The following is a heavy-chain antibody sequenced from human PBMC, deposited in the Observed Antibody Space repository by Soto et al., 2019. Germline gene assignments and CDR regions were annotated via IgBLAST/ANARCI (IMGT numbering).Heavy chain of an antibody. V-gene: IGHV3-43*01. D-gene: IGHD3-10*01. CDR2: ISWDGGST. Sequence: GGSLRLSCAASGFTFDDYTMHWVRQAPGKGLEWVSLISWDGGSTYYADSVKGRFTISRDNSKNSLYLQMNSLRTEDTALYYCAKGSGVRGVGPPYYYYYGMDVWGQGNTVTVSS. J-gene: IGHJ6*02. CDR1: GFTFDDYT. CDR3: AKGSGVRGVGPPYYYYYGMDV.